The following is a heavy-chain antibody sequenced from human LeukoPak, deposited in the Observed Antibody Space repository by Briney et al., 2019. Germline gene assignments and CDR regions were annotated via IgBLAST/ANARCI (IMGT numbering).Heavy chain of an antibody. CDR1: GFTFGSYW. CDR2: IKQDGSER. CDR3: ARVASSGYYYFSDY. J-gene: IGHJ4*02. V-gene: IGHV3-7*01. Sequence: PGGSLRLSCAASGFTFGSYWMNRVRQAPGKGLEWVANIKQDGSERYYVDSVKGRFTISRDNAKNSLYLQMNSLRAEDTAVYYCARVASSGYYYFSDYWGQGTQVTVSS. D-gene: IGHD3-22*01.